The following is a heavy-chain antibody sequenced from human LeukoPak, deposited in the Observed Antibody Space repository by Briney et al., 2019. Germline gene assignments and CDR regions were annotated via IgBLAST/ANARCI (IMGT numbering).Heavy chain of an antibody. J-gene: IGHJ4*02. D-gene: IGHD3-22*01. CDR1: GGAFSSYA. Sequence: SVKVSCKASGGAFSSYAISWVRQAPGQGLEWMGGIIPIFGTANYAQKFQGRVTITADKSTSTAYMELSSLRSEDTAVYYCAHYYDSSGYYSGNDYWGQGTLVTVSS. CDR3: AHYYDSSGYYSGNDY. CDR2: IIPIFGTA. V-gene: IGHV1-69*06.